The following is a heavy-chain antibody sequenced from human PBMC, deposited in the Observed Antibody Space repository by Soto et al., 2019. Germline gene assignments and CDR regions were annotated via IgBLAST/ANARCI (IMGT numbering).Heavy chain of an antibody. CDR1: GGSISSGGYY. J-gene: IGHJ4*02. V-gene: IGHV4-31*03. CDR3: ARATTVTLTFDY. D-gene: IGHD4-17*01. Sequence: QVQLQESGPGLVKPSQTLSLTCTVSGGSISSGGYYWSWIRQHPGKGLEWIGYIYYSGSTYYNPSLKRRVTRSVDTSKNQLSLKLSSVTAADTAVYYCARATTVTLTFDYWGQGPLVTVSS. CDR2: IYYSGST.